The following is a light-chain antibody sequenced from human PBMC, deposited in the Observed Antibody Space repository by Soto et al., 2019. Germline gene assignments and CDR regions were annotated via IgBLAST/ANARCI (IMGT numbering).Light chain of an antibody. CDR1: SSDVGGYNY. V-gene: IGLV2-11*01. Sequence: QSVLTQPRSVSGSPRQSATISCTGTSSDVGGYNYVSWYQQHPGKAPKLMIYDVSKRPSGVPDRFSGSKSGNTASLTISGLQAEDEADYYCCTPLDVFGTGTKVTVL. J-gene: IGLJ1*01. CDR3: CTPLDV. CDR2: DVS.